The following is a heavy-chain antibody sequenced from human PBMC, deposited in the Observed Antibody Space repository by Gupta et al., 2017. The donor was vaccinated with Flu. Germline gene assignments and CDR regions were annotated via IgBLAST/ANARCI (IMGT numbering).Heavy chain of an antibody. CDR3: ARDLYDFWSGYHNWFDP. J-gene: IGHJ5*02. CDR2: INPNRCGT. V-gene: IGHV1-2*02. D-gene: IGHD3-3*01. Sequence: GQGLEWMGWINPNRCGTNYAQKFQGRVTMTRDTSISTAYMELSRLRSDDTAVYYCARDLYDFWSGYHNWFDPWGQGTLVTVSS.